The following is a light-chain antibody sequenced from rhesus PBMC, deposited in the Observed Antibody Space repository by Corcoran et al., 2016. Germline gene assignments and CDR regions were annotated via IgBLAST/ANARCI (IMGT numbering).Light chain of an antibody. Sequence: DIQMTQSPSSLSASVGDRVTLICRASENVNKYFNWYQQKQGKAPKLLLYKASTLQSGVPSRFSVGGSGSDYTITIGSLQSEDVATCNCQQSYGTPRTFGQGTKVEIK. V-gene: IGKV1-74*01. J-gene: IGKJ1*01. CDR1: ENVNKY. CDR2: KAS. CDR3: QQSYGTPRT.